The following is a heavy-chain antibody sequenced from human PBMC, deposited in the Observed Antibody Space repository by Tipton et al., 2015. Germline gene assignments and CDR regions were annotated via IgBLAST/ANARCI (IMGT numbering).Heavy chain of an antibody. Sequence: QLVQSGAEVKKPGESLKISCKASGYSFTTYWIAWVRQMPGKGLEWMGTIYPDDSDTRYSPSFRAQVTISADRSINTAYLEWSSLKASDTAMYYCARLDSGSYGYWGQGTLVTVSS. J-gene: IGHJ4*02. CDR1: GYSFTTYW. D-gene: IGHD1-26*01. CDR2: IYPDDSDT. V-gene: IGHV5-51*01. CDR3: ARLDSGSYGY.